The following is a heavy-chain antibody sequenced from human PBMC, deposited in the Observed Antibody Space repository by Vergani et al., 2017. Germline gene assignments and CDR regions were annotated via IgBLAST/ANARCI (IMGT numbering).Heavy chain of an antibody. CDR2: IIPFFNIA. D-gene: IGHD3-9*01. J-gene: IGHJ4*02. Sequence: QVQLVQSGAEVKQPGSSVKVSCKASGDTFSSYTISWVRQAPGQGLEWMGRIIPFFNIATYAQKFQGRVTITADKSTSTAYMELSSLRSEDTAMYYCARATGILTATFDLWGQGTLVTVSS. CDR1: GDTFSSYT. V-gene: IGHV1-69*02. CDR3: ARATGILTATFDL.